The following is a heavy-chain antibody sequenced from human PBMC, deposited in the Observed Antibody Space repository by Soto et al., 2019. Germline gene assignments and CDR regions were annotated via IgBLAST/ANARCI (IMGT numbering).Heavy chain of an antibody. V-gene: IGHV3-23*01. D-gene: IGHD3-10*01. CDR1: GFTFSSYA. CDR3: AKSDYGSGSYSLDY. CDR2: ISGSGGST. J-gene: IGHJ4*02. Sequence: GGSLRLSCAASGFTFSSYAMSWVRQAPGKGLEWVSAISGSGGSTYYADSVKGRFTISRDNSKNTLYLQMNSLRAEDTAVYYCAKSDYGSGSYSLDYWGQGTLVTVSS.